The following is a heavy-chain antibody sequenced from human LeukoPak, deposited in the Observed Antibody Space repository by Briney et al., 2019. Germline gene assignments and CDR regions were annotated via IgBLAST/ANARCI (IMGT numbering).Heavy chain of an antibody. D-gene: IGHD3-10*01. CDR2: VSGSGGNT. V-gene: IGHV3-23*01. CDR1: GESFTGYY. Sequence: PSETLSLTCAVYGESFTGYYWTWIRQPPGKGLEWVSGVSGSGGNTYYAGSVKGRFTTSRDNSKNTLDLQMNSLRADDTAVYYCARGVVRGVITYLSFIANYYYYYMDVWGKGTTVTISS. CDR3: ARGVVRGVITYLSFIANYYYYYMDV. J-gene: IGHJ6*03.